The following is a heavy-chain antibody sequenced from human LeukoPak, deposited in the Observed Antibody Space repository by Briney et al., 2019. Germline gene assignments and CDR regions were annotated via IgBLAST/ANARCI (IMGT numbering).Heavy chain of an antibody. CDR2: ISSSSSYI. CDR1: GLTFDSSE. V-gene: IGHV3-21*01. CDR3: ASFSGSGSLF. D-gene: IGHD3-10*01. J-gene: IGHJ4*02. Sequence: GGSLRLSCAASGLTFDSSEMNWVRQAPGKGLEWVSSISSSSSYIYYADSVKGRFTISRDNAKNSLYLQMNSLRAEDTAVYYCASFSGSGSLFWGQGTLVTVSS.